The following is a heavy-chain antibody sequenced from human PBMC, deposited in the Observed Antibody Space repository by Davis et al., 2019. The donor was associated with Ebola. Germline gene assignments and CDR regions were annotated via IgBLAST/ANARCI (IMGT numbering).Heavy chain of an antibody. J-gene: IGHJ6*02. CDR3: ARDFGYYDSSGYYYWYYGMDV. CDR2: ISYDGSNK. CDR1: GFTFSSYG. D-gene: IGHD3-22*01. Sequence: PGGSLRLSCAASGFTFSSYGMHWVRQAPGKGLEWVAVISYDGSNKYYADSVKGRFTISRDNSKNTLYLQMNSLRAEDTAVYYCARDFGYYDSSGYYYWYYGMDVWGQGTTATVSS. V-gene: IGHV3-30*03.